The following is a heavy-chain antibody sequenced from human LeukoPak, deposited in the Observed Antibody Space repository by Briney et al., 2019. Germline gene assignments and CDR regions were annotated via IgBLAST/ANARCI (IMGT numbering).Heavy chain of an antibody. V-gene: IGHV3-11*04. CDR1: GFTFSDYY. CDR3: ARLALTGYYVVFDY. CDR2: ISSSGSTI. Sequence: GGSLRLSCAASGFTFSDYYMSWIRQAPGKGLEWVSYISSSGSTIYYADSVKGRFTISRDNAKNSLYLQMNSLRAEDTAVYYCARLALTGYYVVFDYWGQGTLVTVSS. J-gene: IGHJ4*02. D-gene: IGHD3-9*01.